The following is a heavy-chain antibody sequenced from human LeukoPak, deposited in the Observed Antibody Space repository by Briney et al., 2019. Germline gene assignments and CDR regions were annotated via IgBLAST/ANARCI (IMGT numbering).Heavy chain of an antibody. Sequence: ASVKVSCKASGYTFTGYYMHWVRQAPGQGLEWMGRINPNSGGTNYAQKFQGRVTMTRDTPISTAYMELSRLRSDDTAVYYCARGEIVGATKLKIMPDYWGQGTLVTVSS. CDR2: INPNSGGT. V-gene: IGHV1-2*06. CDR1: GYTFTGYY. J-gene: IGHJ4*02. D-gene: IGHD1-26*01. CDR3: ARGEIVGATKLKIMPDY.